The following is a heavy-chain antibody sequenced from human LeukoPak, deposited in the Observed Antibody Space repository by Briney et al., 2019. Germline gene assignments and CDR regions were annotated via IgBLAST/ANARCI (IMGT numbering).Heavy chain of an antibody. V-gene: IGHV5-10-1*01. CDR3: ARRLTTVTTVDYYGMDV. J-gene: IGHJ6*02. CDR2: IDPSDSYT. CDR1: GYSFTSYW. D-gene: IGHD4-17*01. Sequence: GESLKISCKGSGYSFTSYWISWVRQMPGKGLEWMGRIDPSDSYTNYSPSFQGHVTISADKSIGTAYLQWSSLKASDTAMYYCARRLTTVTTVDYYGMDVWGQGTTVTVSS.